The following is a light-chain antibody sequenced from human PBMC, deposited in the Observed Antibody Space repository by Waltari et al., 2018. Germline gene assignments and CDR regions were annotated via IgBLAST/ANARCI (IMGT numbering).Light chain of an antibody. CDR2: KAS. CDR1: QSISSW. CDR3: QQYNSYSPLT. J-gene: IGKJ3*01. Sequence: DIQMTQSPSTLSASVADRVTIPCRASQSISSWLAWYQQKPGKAPKLLIYKASYLESGVPSRFSGSGSGTEFTLTISSLQSDDFASYYCQQYNSYSPLTFGPGTKVDIK. V-gene: IGKV1-5*03.